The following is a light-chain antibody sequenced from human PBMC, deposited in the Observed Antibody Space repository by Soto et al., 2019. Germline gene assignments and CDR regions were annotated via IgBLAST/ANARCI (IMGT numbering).Light chain of an antibody. J-gene: IGLJ1*01. CDR1: RSEVGSYNL. V-gene: IGLV2-23*02. CDR3: CSFAGRDTPYV. Sequence: QSVLTQPASVSGSPGQSITISCTGTRSEVGSYNLVSWYQQHPGRAPKLLISEVTKRPSGISARFSGSKSGATASLTISGLQAEDEAVYFCCSFAGRDTPYVFGTGTKVT. CDR2: EVT.